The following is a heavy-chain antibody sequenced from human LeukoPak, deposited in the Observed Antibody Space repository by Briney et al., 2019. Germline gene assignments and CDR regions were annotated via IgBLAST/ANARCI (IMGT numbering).Heavy chain of an antibody. CDR3: AKELRETGAFDY. Sequence: GGSLRLSCAASGFTFSDYYMSWIRQAPGKGLEWVAVISYDGSNKYYADSVKGRFTISRDNSKNTLYLQMNSLRAEDTAVYYCAKELRETGAFDYWGQGTLVTVSS. D-gene: IGHD3-16*01. CDR2: ISYDGSNK. J-gene: IGHJ4*02. CDR1: GFTFSDYY. V-gene: IGHV3-30*18.